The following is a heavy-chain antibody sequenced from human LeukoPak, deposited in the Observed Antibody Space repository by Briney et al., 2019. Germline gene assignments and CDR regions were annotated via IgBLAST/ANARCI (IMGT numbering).Heavy chain of an antibody. CDR1: GGSISSYY. J-gene: IGHJ4*02. Sequence: SSETLSLTCTVSGGSISSYYWSWIRQPPVKGLEWIGYIHYSGSTNYNPSLKSRVTISVDTSKNQFSLKLSSVTAADTAVYYCARVAYSSGWYYLDYWGQGTLVTVSS. D-gene: IGHD6-19*01. CDR3: ARVAYSSGWYYLDY. CDR2: IHYSGST. V-gene: IGHV4-59*01.